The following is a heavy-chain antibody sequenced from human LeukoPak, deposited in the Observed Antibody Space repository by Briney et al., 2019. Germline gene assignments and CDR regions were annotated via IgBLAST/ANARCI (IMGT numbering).Heavy chain of an antibody. Sequence: ASVKVSCKASGYTFTSYNVHWVRPAPGQGREWMGIINPSGGSTSYAQKFQGRVTMTRDMSTSTVYMELSSLRSEDTAVYYCAKDFIAKTRGHSYGFNDAFDIWGQGTMVTVSS. CDR1: GYTFTSYN. V-gene: IGHV1-46*01. CDR3: AKDFIAKTRGHSYGFNDAFDI. D-gene: IGHD5-24*01. CDR2: INPSGGST. J-gene: IGHJ3*02.